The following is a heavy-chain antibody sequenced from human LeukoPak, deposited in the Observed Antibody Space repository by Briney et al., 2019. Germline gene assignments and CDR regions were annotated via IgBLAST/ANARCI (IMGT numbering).Heavy chain of an antibody. CDR1: GFTFSSYA. CDR2: ISYDGSNK. CDR3: AKVEDYVWGSYRENYYFDY. J-gene: IGHJ4*02. Sequence: GRSLRLSCAASGFTFSSYAMHWVRQAPGKGLEWVAVISYDGSNKYYADSVKGRFTISRDNSKNTLYLQMNSLRAEDTAVYYCAKVEDYVWGSYRENYYFDYWGQGTLVTVSS. V-gene: IGHV3-30-3*01. D-gene: IGHD3-16*02.